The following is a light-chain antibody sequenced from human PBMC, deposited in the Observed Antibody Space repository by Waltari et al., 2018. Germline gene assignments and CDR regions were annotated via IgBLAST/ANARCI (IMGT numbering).Light chain of an antibody. V-gene: IGLV2-14*01. CDR2: DVS. Sequence: QSALTQPASVSGSPGQSITIPCTGTSSAAGGYNHASWYQQHPGKAPKLMIYDVSKRPSGVSNRFSGSKSGNTASLTISGLQAEDEADYYCSSYTSSSTWVFGGGTKLTVL. CDR1: SSAAGGYNH. CDR3: SSYTSSSTWV. J-gene: IGLJ3*02.